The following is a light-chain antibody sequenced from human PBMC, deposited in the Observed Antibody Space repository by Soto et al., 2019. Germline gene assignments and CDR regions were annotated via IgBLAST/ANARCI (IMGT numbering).Light chain of an antibody. J-gene: IGKJ2*01. CDR1: QSVSSSY. V-gene: IGKV3-20*01. CDR2: GAS. Sequence: EIVLTHSPGTLSLSPGERATLSCRASQSVSSSYLAWYQQKPGQAPRLLIYGASSRATGIPDRFSGSGSGTAFTLTIIRLEPDDVAVYYCQQYGSSPPYTFGQGTKLEIK. CDR3: QQYGSSPPYT.